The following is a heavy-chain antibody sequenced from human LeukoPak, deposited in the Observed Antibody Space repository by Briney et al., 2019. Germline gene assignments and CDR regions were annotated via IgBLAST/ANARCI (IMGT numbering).Heavy chain of an antibody. CDR1: GGSISSYY. Sequence: SETLSLTCTVSGGSISSYYWSWIRQPPGKGLEWIGYIYYSGSTNYNPSLKSRVTISVDTSKNQFSLKLSSVTAADTAVYYCARVGGDTKYYDFWSGYYWYFDLWGRGTLVTVSS. CDR2: IYYSGST. CDR3: ARVGGDTKYYDFWSGYYWYFDL. V-gene: IGHV4-59*01. J-gene: IGHJ2*01. D-gene: IGHD3-3*01.